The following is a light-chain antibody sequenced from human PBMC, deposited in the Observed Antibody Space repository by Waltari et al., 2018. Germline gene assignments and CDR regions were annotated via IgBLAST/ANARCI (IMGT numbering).Light chain of an antibody. Sequence: DIVMTQSPDSLAVSLGERATIHCKSSQSVLYSSNNKNYLAWYQQKPGQPPKLLISWASTRESGVPARFSGGGSGTDFTLTISSLQAEDVAVYYCQEYYSTPLTFGQGTKLEIK. V-gene: IGKV4-1*01. CDR2: WAS. CDR3: QEYYSTPLT. CDR1: QSVLYSSNNKNY. J-gene: IGKJ2*01.